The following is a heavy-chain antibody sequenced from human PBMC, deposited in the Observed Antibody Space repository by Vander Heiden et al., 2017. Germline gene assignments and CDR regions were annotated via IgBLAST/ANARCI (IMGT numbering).Heavy chain of an antibody. Sequence: EVQLVESGGGLVQPGGSLRLSCATSGFTLSSHHMDWVRQAPGKGLEWVGRTRNKAKSYTTEYAASVKGRFSISRDDSKNSVHLQMSSLKAEDTAVYYCVRDSSRSNQSAFDIWGQGTMVTVSS. D-gene: IGHD2-15*01. CDR3: VRDSSRSNQSAFDI. CDR2: TRNKAKSYTT. J-gene: IGHJ3*02. CDR1: GFTLSSHH. V-gene: IGHV3-72*01.